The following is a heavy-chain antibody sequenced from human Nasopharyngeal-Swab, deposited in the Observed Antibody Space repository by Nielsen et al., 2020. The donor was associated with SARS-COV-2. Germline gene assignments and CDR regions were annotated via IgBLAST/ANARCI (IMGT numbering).Heavy chain of an antibody. Sequence: GEALKISCAASGVTFSSYSKKWVRQAPGKGLEWVSSISSSSSYIYYADSVKGRFTVSRDNAKNSLYLQMNSLRAEDTAVYYCARVGDYGDYYYYGMDVWGQGTTVTVSS. D-gene: IGHD4-17*01. CDR1: GVTFSSYS. CDR3: ARVGDYGDYYYYGMDV. CDR2: ISSSSSYI. J-gene: IGHJ6*02. V-gene: IGHV3-21*01.